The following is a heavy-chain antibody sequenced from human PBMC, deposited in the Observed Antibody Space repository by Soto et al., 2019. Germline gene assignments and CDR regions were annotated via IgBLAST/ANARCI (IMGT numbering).Heavy chain of an antibody. D-gene: IGHD3-10*01. CDR3: ARSNYYGSGNYYFNYFDP. CDR1: DYSISTDFY. J-gene: IGHJ5*02. V-gene: IGHV4-38-2*02. Sequence: PSETLSLTCTVSDYSISTDFYWGWIRQPPGKGLEWIGNIYHSGSTYYNPSLQSRVTISVDTSKSQFSLKLRSVTAADTAVYYCARSNYYGSGNYYFNYFDPWGRGSLVTVSS. CDR2: IYHSGST.